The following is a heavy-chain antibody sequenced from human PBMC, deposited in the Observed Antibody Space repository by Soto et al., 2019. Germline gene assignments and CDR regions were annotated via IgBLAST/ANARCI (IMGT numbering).Heavy chain of an antibody. CDR2: INPSGGST. CDR1: GYTFTSYY. J-gene: IGHJ6*02. V-gene: IGHV1-46*01. CDR3: AREPLYYGMDV. Sequence: ASVKASCKASGYTFTSYYMHWVRQAPGQGLEWMGIINPSGGSTSYAQKIQGRVTMTRDTSTSTVYKELSSLRSDDTAVYYCAREPLYYGMDVWGQGTTVTVSS.